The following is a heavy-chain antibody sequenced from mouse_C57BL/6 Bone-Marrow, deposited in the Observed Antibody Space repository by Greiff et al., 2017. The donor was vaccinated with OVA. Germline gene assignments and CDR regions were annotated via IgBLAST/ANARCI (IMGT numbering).Heavy chain of an antibody. CDR2: IYPGDGDT. Sequence: QVQLKQSGPELVKPGASVKISCKDSGYAFSSSWMNWVKQRPGKGLEWIGRIYPGDGDTNYNGKFKGKATLTADKSSSTAYMQLSSLTSEDSAVYFCANTYGSSYETWFAYWGQGTLVTVSA. V-gene: IGHV1-82*01. CDR1: GYAFSSSW. CDR3: ANTYGSSYETWFAY. J-gene: IGHJ3*01. D-gene: IGHD1-1*01.